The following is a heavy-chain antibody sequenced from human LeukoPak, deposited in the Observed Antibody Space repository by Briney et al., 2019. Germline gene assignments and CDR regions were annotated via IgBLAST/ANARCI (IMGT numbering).Heavy chain of an antibody. Sequence: SETLSLTCTVSGDSVSSDNYYWSWIRQPAGKGLEWIGRIYTSGSINYNPSLKGRVTISVDTSKNQFSLKLSSVTAADTAVYYCAGEHGFDSSGYYFPHHWGQGTLVTVSS. V-gene: IGHV4-61*02. CDR3: AGEHGFDSSGYYFPHH. CDR1: GDSVSSDNYY. CDR2: IYTSGSI. D-gene: IGHD3-22*01. J-gene: IGHJ5*02.